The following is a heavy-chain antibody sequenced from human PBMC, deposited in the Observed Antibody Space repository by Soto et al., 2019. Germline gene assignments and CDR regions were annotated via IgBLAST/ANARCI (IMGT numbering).Heavy chain of an antibody. CDR1: GGSFGTNY. CDR2: TYHTGSP. J-gene: IGHJ5*02. CDR3: ATDSAGRGPFDP. Sequence: SETLSLTCTISGGSFGTNYWSWIRQAPGKGLEWMGYTYHTGSPKYNPSLKSRATISVDTSKNQFSLTLTSAAAADTAVYYCATDSAGRGPFDPWGQGILVTVS. V-gene: IGHV4-59*13. D-gene: IGHD3-10*01.